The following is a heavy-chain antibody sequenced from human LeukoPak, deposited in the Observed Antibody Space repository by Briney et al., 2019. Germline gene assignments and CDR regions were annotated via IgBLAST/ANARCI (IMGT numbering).Heavy chain of an antibody. CDR1: GGSISSYY. CDR2: IYYSGST. Sequence: SETLSLTCTVSGGSISSYYWSWIRQPPGKGLEWIGYIYYSGSTNYNPSLKSRVTISVDTSKNQFSLKLSSVTAADTAVYYCARRAGATKYFDYWGQGTLVTVSS. D-gene: IGHD1-1*01. V-gene: IGHV4-59*08. CDR3: ARRAGATKYFDY. J-gene: IGHJ4*02.